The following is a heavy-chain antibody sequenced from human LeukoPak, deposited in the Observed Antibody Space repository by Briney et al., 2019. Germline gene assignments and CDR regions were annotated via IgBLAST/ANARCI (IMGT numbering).Heavy chain of an antibody. CDR3: AKARIGKNLRYFDWLLSKVFDY. CDR2: ISASGGST. D-gene: IGHD3-9*01. V-gene: IGHV3-23*01. CDR1: GFTFSSSA. Sequence: GGSLRLSCAASGFTFSSSAMSWVRQVPGKGLEWVSGISASGGSTYYADSVRGRFTISRDNSKNTLYVQMNSLRDEDTAVYYCAKARIGKNLRYFDWLLSKVFDYWGQGTLVTVSS. J-gene: IGHJ4*02.